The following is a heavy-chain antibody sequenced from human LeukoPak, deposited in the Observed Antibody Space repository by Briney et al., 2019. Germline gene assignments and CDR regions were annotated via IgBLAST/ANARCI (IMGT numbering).Heavy chain of an antibody. CDR1: GYNFTTYW. CDR3: ARASMVRDQLGDY. Sequence: GESLKISCKGSGYNFTTYWIGWVRQLPGKGLEWMGIIYPDDSDTRYSPSFQGQVTISADKSISTAYLQWSSLKASDTAMYYCARASMVRDQLGDYWGQGTLVTVSS. CDR2: IYPDDSDT. V-gene: IGHV5-51*01. J-gene: IGHJ4*02. D-gene: IGHD3-10*01.